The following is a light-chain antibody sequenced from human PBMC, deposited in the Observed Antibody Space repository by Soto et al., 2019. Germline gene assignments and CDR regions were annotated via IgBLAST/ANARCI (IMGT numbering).Light chain of an antibody. Sequence: IVMTQSPATLSVSPGERATLSCTPSQSVSSNLAWYQQKPGQATSLLIYGASTRATGIPARFSGSGSGTEFTLTISSLQSEDFAVYYCQQYNNWPSTTFGQGTKVDIK. CDR1: QSVSSN. J-gene: IGKJ1*01. V-gene: IGKV3-15*01. CDR3: QQYNNWPSTT. CDR2: GAS.